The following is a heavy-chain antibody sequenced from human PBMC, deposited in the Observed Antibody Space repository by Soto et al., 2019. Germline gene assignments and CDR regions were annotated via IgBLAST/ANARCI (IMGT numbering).Heavy chain of an antibody. V-gene: IGHV4-30-2*01. CDR2: ISHSGST. CDR3: ARLPML. J-gene: IGHJ4*02. CDR1: GGSISSGGYS. D-gene: IGHD2-2*01. Sequence: QLQLQESGSGLVKPSQTLSLTCAVSGGSISSGGYSCSWIRQPPGQGLEWIVYISHSGSTYYNPSLKIRVTISVDRSKNQFSLTLSSVTAADTAVYYCARLPMLWGQGTLVTVSS.